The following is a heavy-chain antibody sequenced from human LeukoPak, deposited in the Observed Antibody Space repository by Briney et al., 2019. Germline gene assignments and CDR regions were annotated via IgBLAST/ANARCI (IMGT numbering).Heavy chain of an antibody. CDR3: VRDAFQTRYSWNDEGRKNWFDP. J-gene: IGHJ5*02. CDR2: ISYDGTNQ. CDR1: GFTFSSYG. V-gene: IGHV3-30*03. D-gene: IGHD1-20*01. Sequence: PGRSLRLSCAASGFTFSSYGIHWVRQAPGKGLEWVAVISYDGTNQYYADSVKGRFTISRDNSKNSLYLQMNSLRAEDTAVYYCVRDAFQTRYSWNDEGRKNWFDPWGQGTLVTVSS.